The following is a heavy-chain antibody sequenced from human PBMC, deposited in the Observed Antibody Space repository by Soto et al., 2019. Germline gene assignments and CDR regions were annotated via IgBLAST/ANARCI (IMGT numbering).Heavy chain of an antibody. D-gene: IGHD3-16*01. CDR2: SNHSESS. J-gene: IGHJ6*02. V-gene: IGHV4-34*02. Sequence: QVQLQQWGAGLLKPSETLSLTCAVYGGSFSGHYWTWIRQPPGKGLEWIGESNHSESSSYNPSLKSRVTRSVDTSKNQFSLKLSSVTAADTAVYYCALGGVLNYYYYPMDVWGQGTTVTISS. CDR3: ALGGVLNYYYYPMDV. CDR1: GGSFSGHY.